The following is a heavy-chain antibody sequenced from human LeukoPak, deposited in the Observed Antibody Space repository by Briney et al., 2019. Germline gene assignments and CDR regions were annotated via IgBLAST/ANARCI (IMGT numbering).Heavy chain of an antibody. J-gene: IGHJ4*02. V-gene: IGHV4-34*01. Sequence: PSETLSLTCAVYGGSVSGYYWSWIRQPPEKGLEWIGEISHRGRTHYTPSLQSRVTMSVDTSKNQFALNLNSVTAADTAVYYCARVPLRFLEPFDYWGQGSWSPSPQ. D-gene: IGHD3-3*01. CDR2: ISHRGRT. CDR3: ARVPLRFLEPFDY. CDR1: GGSVSGYY.